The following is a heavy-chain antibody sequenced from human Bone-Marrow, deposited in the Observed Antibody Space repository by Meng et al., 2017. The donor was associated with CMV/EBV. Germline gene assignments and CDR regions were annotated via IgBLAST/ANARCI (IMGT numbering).Heavy chain of an antibody. D-gene: IGHD2-2*01. CDR3: ARDYPGYCSSTSCPVEY. V-gene: IGHV3-66*02. Sequence: GGSLRLSCAASGFTFSSYSMNWVRQAPGKGLEWVSVIYSGGTTYYADSVKGRFTISRNNSKNTLYLQMNSLRAEDTAVYYCARDYPGYCSSTSCPVEYWGQGTLVTVSS. CDR1: GFTFSSYS. J-gene: IGHJ4*02. CDR2: IYSGGTT.